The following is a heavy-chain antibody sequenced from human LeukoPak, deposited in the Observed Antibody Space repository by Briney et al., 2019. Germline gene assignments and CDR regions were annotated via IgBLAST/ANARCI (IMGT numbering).Heavy chain of an antibody. D-gene: IGHD2-15*01. CDR1: GFTFSRFG. V-gene: IGHV3-48*02. CDR2: FSSSSSAI. Sequence: GSLRLSCAASGFTFSRFGMNWVRQAPGKGLEGISYFSSSSSAIYYADSVKGRFTISRDNAKNSLYLQMSSLRDEDTAVYYCAQKGGTDHWGQGTLVTVSS. CDR3: AQKGGTDH. J-gene: IGHJ4*02.